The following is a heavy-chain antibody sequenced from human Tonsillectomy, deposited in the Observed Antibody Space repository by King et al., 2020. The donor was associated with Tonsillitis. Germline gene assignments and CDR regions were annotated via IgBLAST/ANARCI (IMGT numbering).Heavy chain of an antibody. Sequence: VQLVESGAEVKKPGSSVKVSCKASGGTFSSYAISWVRQAPGQGLEWMGGIIPIFGTANYAQKFEGRVTINADESTSTAYMELSSLGSEDTAVYYCARGGYDFWSGYFDYWGQGTLVTVSS. CDR3: ARGGYDFWSGYFDY. D-gene: IGHD3-3*01. V-gene: IGHV1-69*01. CDR2: IIPIFGTA. J-gene: IGHJ4*02. CDR1: GGTFSSYA.